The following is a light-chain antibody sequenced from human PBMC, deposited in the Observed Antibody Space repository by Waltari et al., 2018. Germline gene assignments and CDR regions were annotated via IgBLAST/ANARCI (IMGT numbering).Light chain of an antibody. CDR3: QHYVRLPAT. CDR1: QSVSRT. V-gene: IGKV3-20*01. Sequence: EIVLTPSPGTLSLSPGERATLSCRASQSVSRTLAWYQQKPGQAPKLLIYGASIRATGIPERFTGSGSGTDFSLTISSLEPEDFAIYFCQHYVRLPATFGQGTKVEIK. J-gene: IGKJ1*01. CDR2: GAS.